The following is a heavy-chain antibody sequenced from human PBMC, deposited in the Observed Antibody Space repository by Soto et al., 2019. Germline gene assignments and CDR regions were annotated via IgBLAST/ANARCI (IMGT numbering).Heavy chain of an antibody. Sequence: EVQLVESGGGLIQPGGSLRLSCAVSGFTVSNNYMSWVRQAPGKGLEGVSVIYSGGYTAYGDSVKGRFTISRDNSKNTPFFQKKRRGPRGPALVFWGDTPGGGGYWGQGTLVTVSS. V-gene: IGHV3-53*01. CDR1: GFTVSNNY. CDR3: GDTPGGGGY. CDR2: IYSGGYT. D-gene: IGHD3-10*01. J-gene: IGHJ4*02.